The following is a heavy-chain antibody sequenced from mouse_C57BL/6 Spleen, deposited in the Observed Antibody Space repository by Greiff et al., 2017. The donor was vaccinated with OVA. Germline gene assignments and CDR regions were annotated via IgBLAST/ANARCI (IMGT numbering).Heavy chain of an antibody. D-gene: IGHD2-2*01. CDR1: GYAFSSYW. Sequence: QVQLQQSGAELVKPGASVKISCKASGYAFSSYWMNWVKQRPGKGLGWIGQIYPGDGDTNYNGKFKGKATLTADKSSSTAYMQLSSLTSEDSAVYFCARRGLGRNAMDYWGQGTSVTVSS. CDR3: ARRGLGRNAMDY. V-gene: IGHV1-80*01. J-gene: IGHJ4*01. CDR2: IYPGDGDT.